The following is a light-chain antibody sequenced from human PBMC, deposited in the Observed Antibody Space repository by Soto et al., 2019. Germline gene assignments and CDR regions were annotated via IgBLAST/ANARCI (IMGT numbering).Light chain of an antibody. CDR2: EVT. J-gene: IGLJ3*02. CDR1: SNDVGGYDY. V-gene: IGLV2-14*01. CDR3: ASFTTSSTWV. Sequence: QSVLTQPASVSGSLGQSFTISCTGTSNDVGGYDYVSWYQQHPGKTPKVMIYEVTNRPSGVSIRFSASKSGNTASLTISGLQAEDEADYYCASFTTSSTWVFGGGTKVTVL.